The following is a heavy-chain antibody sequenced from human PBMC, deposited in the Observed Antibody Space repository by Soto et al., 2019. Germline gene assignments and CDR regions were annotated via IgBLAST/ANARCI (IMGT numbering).Heavy chain of an antibody. CDR3: ARSWFDP. Sequence: PSGTVSLTCTVPDGSLSSSSYYCGWIRQRPGKGLEWIGSIYYSGSTYYNPSLKRRVTISVDTSKNQFSLKLSSVTAAVTAVYYYARSWFDPWGKGTLVTVS. J-gene: IGHJ5*02. CDR1: DGSLSSSSYY. V-gene: IGHV4-39*01. CDR2: IYYSGST.